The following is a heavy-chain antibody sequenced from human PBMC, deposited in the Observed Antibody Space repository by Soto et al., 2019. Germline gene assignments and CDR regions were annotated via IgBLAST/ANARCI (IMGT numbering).Heavy chain of an antibody. D-gene: IGHD2-15*01. V-gene: IGHV3-74*01. CDR2: INSDGSST. J-gene: IGHJ4*02. CDR1: GFTFSSYW. Sequence: EVQLVESGGGLVQPGESLRLSCAASGFTFSSYWMHWVRQAPGKGLVWVSRINSDGSSTSYAGSVKGRFTISRDNAKNTFYLHMNSLRAEDTAVYYCVRTSLVVAAATREDYWGQGTLVTVSS. CDR3: VRTSLVVAAATREDY.